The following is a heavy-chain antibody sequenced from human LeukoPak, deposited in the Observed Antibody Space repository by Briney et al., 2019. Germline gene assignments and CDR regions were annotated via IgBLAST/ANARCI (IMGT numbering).Heavy chain of an antibody. CDR3: ARDSRYDSSGHAP. D-gene: IGHD3-22*01. CDR1: GGPISSGSYY. V-gene: IGHV4-39*07. Sequence: SETLSLTCTVSGGPISSGSYYWSWIRQPAGKGLEWIGSAHYTGSAYYNPSLNGRVTISVETSRSQFSLKLNSVIAADTAVYYCARDSRYDSSGHAPWGQGVLVTVSS. CDR2: AHYTGSA. J-gene: IGHJ5*02.